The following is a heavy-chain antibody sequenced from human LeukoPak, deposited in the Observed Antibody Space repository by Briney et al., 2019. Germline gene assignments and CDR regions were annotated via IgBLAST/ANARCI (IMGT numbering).Heavy chain of an antibody. CDR1: GYSISSGYY. D-gene: IGHD6-13*01. CDR3: ARAYSSSWYFNWFDP. J-gene: IGHJ5*02. Sequence: SETLSLTCTVSGYSISSGYYWGWLRQPPGRGLEWIGTIYHSGSTYYNPSLRSRVTISVDTSKNQFSLKLSSVTAADTAVYFCARAYSSSWYFNWFDPWGQGTQVTVSS. CDR2: IYHSGST. V-gene: IGHV4-38-2*02.